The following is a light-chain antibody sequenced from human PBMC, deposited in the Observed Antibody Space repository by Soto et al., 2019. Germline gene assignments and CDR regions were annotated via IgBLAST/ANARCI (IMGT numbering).Light chain of an antibody. CDR1: QSISNN. V-gene: IGKV3-15*01. J-gene: IGKJ4*01. CDR2: GAS. CDR3: QQYDDWPLT. Sequence: ETVMTQSPATLSVSPGGRATLSCRASQSISNNVAWYQQKAGQAPRLLIHGASTRATGIPGRFSGIGSGTEFTLIITSLQSEDFAIYYCQQYDDWPLTFGGGTKVEIK.